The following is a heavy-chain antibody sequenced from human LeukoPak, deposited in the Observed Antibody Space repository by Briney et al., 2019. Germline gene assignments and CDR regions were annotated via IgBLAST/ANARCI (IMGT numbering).Heavy chain of an antibody. Sequence: PGGSLRLSCAASGFTVSSNYMSWVRQAPGKGLEWVSVIYSGGSTYYADSVKGRFTISRDNSKNTLYLQMNSLRAEDTAVYYCARGRYYYXXXGYGYWGQGTLVTVSS. V-gene: IGHV3-66*01. CDR3: ARGRYYYXXXGYGY. D-gene: IGHD3-22*01. J-gene: IGHJ4*02. CDR2: IYSGGST. CDR1: GFTVSSNY.